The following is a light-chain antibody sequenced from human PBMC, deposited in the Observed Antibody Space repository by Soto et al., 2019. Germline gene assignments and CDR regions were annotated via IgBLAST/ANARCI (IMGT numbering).Light chain of an antibody. CDR3: QQYSVHWT. V-gene: IGKV1-5*02. J-gene: IGKJ1*01. Sequence: DIQMTQSPSSLSASVRDRVTIICRASQSVSTRLAWYQQKPGKAPKVLIYDASSWAGGVPSRFTGSGSGTEFTLTIKSLKPDDFATDYCQQYSVHWTFGRGTKVDIK. CDR2: DAS. CDR1: QSVSTR.